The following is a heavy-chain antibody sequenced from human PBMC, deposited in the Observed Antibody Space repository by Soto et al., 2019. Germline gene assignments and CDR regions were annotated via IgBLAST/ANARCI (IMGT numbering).Heavy chain of an antibody. Sequence: GGSLRLSCAVSGFSFSNFAMNWVRQAPGKGLEWVSYINTRGDTINYADSVRGRFTISRDSAKNSLYLQMNSLRDDDTAVYYCTRGFGTSAYDYWGPGTLVTVSS. CDR3: TRGFGTSAYDY. CDR1: GFSFSNFA. J-gene: IGHJ4*02. V-gene: IGHV3-48*02. D-gene: IGHD3-10*01. CDR2: INTRGDTI.